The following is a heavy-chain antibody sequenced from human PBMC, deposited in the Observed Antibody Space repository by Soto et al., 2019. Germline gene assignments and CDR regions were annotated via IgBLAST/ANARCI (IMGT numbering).Heavy chain of an antibody. Sequence: PSETLSLTCSVSGASISSYYLSWFRQAPGKGLEYIGYIHNGERTNYNPSLESRVTISADTSKNQFSLRLSSVTAADTAMYYCSYGDSPGPIDHWRQGTLVTVSS. CDR1: GASISSYY. CDR3: SYGDSPGPIDH. D-gene: IGHD4-17*01. J-gene: IGHJ4*02. CDR2: IHNGERT. V-gene: IGHV4-59*01.